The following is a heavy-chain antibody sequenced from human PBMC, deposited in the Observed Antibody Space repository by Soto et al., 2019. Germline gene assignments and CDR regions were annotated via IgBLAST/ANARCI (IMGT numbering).Heavy chain of an antibody. CDR2: ISWDGGST. J-gene: IGHJ6*02. CDR1: GFTFDDYT. CDR3: AKGAPITMVRGVIITSDYYYYSGMDV. V-gene: IGHV3-43*01. D-gene: IGHD3-10*01. Sequence: GGSLRLSCAASGFTFDDYTMHWVRQAPGKGLEWVSLISWDGGSTYYADSVKGRFTISRDNSKNSLYLQMNSLRAEDTALYYCAKGAPITMVRGVIITSDYYYYSGMDVWGQGTTVTVSS.